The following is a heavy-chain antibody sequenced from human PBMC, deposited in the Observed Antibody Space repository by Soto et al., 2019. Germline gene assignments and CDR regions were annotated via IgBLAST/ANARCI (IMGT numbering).Heavy chain of an antibody. J-gene: IGHJ6*02. D-gene: IGHD3-3*01. V-gene: IGHV1-18*01. Sequence: ASVKVSCKASGYTFTSYGISWVRQAPGQGLEWMGWISAYNGNTNYAQKRQGRVTMTTDTSTSTAYMELRSLRSDVTAVYYCAIDDLDYDFWSVYRDLYGMDVWGQGTTVSVSS. CDR2: ISAYNGNT. CDR3: AIDDLDYDFWSVYRDLYGMDV. CDR1: GYTFTSYG.